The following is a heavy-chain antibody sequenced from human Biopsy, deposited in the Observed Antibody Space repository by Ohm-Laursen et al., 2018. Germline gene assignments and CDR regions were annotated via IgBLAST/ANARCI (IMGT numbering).Heavy chain of an antibody. CDR1: GDSISIYY. Sequence: SETLSLTWNVSGDSISIYYWSWIRQPPGEGLEWIGNFYYSGSTNYNPSLKSRITMSLDRSKSQVSLRMNSVTAADTAVYYCARARIKTSGVLIPETYYFDSWGQGTLVTVSS. CDR2: FYYSGST. D-gene: IGHD3-3*01. CDR3: ARARIKTSGVLIPETYYFDS. J-gene: IGHJ4*02. V-gene: IGHV4-59*01.